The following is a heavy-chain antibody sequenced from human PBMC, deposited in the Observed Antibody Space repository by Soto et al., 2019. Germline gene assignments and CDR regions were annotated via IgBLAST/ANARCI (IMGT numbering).Heavy chain of an antibody. CDR3: ARDQLEGNWFDP. Sequence: QLQLQESGSGLVRPSQTVSLTCAVSGGSISSGGYSWNWIRQPPGKGLEWIGYIYHSGSTLYNPSLKSRVTISVDTSKNQFSLKLSSVTAADTAVYYCARDQLEGNWFDPWGQGTLVTVSS. V-gene: IGHV4-30-2*01. CDR2: IYHSGST. D-gene: IGHD1-1*01. J-gene: IGHJ5*02. CDR1: GGSISSGGYS.